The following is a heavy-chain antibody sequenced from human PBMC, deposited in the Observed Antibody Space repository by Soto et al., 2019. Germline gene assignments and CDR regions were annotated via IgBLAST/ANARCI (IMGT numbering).Heavy chain of an antibody. CDR3: ARDIWAYDSSNYYYAMDF. CDR2: IYYSGST. D-gene: IGHD3-22*01. J-gene: IGHJ6*02. Sequence: PSETLSLTCTVSGGSISSGGYYWSWIRQHPGKGLEWIGYIYYSGSTYYNPSLKSRVTISVDTSKNQFSLKLSSVTAADTAVYNCARDIWAYDSSNYYYAMDFWGQGTTVTVSS. V-gene: IGHV4-31*03. CDR1: GGSISSGGYY.